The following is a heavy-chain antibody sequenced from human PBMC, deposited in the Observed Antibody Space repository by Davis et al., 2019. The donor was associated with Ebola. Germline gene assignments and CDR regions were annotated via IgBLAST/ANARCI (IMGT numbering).Heavy chain of an antibody. Sequence: GESLKISCAASGFSFSSYEMNWVRQAPGKGLEWIAYIMRSGSSIHYAASVEGRFTISRDDAKNSLYLQMNSLRAEDTAVYYCAKDRDSSGWYPQYFQHWGQGTLVTVSS. CDR1: GFSFSSYE. D-gene: IGHD6-19*01. CDR3: AKDRDSSGWYPQYFQH. J-gene: IGHJ1*01. V-gene: IGHV3-48*03. CDR2: IMRSGSSI.